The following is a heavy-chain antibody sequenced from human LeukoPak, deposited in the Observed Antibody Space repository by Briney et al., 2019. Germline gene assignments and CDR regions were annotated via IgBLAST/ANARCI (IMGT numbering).Heavy chain of an antibody. CDR3: ARDATIAAPLMS. V-gene: IGHV4-34*01. CDR2: INHSGST. J-gene: IGHJ4*02. CDR1: GGSFSGYY. D-gene: IGHD6-13*01. Sequence: SETLSFTCAVYGGSFSGYYWSWIRQPPGKGLEWIGEINHSGSTNYNPSLKSRVTISVDTSKNQFSLKLTSVTAADTAVYYCARDATIAAPLMSWGQGTLVIVSS.